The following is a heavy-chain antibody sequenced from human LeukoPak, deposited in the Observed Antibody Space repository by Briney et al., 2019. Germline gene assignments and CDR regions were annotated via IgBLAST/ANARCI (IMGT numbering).Heavy chain of an antibody. CDR2: IIPIFGTA. D-gene: IGHD2-8*01. CDR3: ARSSLGYCTNGVCFAFDY. J-gene: IGHJ4*02. Sequence: ASVKVSCEPSGGTFSSYAISWVRQAPGQGLEWMGGIIPIFGTANYAQKFQGRVTITTDESTSTAYMELSSLRFEDTAVYYCARSSLGYCTNGVCFAFDYWGQGTLVTVSS. CDR1: GGTFSSYA. V-gene: IGHV1-69*05.